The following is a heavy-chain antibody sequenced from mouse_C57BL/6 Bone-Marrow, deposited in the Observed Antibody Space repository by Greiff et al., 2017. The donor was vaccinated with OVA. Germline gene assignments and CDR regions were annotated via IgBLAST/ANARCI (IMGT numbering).Heavy chain of an antibody. J-gene: IGHJ3*01. D-gene: IGHD2-4*01. V-gene: IGHV14-3*01. CDR2: IDPANGNT. Sequence: VHVKQSVAELVRPGASVKLSCTASGFNIKNTYMHWVKQRPEQGLEWIGRIDPANGNTKYAPKFQGKATITADTSSNTAYLQLSSLTSEDTAIYYCARKNYYYDYDVGFAYWGQGTLVTVSA. CDR3: ARKNYYYDYDVGFAY. CDR1: GFNIKNTY.